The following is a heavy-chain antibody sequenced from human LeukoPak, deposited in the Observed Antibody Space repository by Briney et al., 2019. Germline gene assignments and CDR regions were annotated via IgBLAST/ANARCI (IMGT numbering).Heavy chain of an antibody. CDR3: AKLTGYSYGYLGYYYYMDV. J-gene: IGHJ6*03. CDR2: IYYSGST. D-gene: IGHD5-18*01. Sequence: PSETLSLTCTVSGGSISSYYWSWIRQPPGKGLEWIGYIYYSGSTNYNPSLKSRVTISVDTSKNQFSLKLSSVTAADTAVYYCAKLTGYSYGYLGYYYYMDVWGKGTTVTVSS. CDR1: GGSISSYY. V-gene: IGHV4-59*01.